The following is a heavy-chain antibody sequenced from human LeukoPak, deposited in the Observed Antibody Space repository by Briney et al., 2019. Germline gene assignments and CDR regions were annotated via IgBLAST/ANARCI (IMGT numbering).Heavy chain of an antibody. D-gene: IGHD3-10*01. V-gene: IGHV3-23*01. Sequence: PGGSLRLSCAASGFTFSNHGMNWVRQASGKGLEWVSGISPRGDITYYADSVKGRFTISRDNSKNTLYLQMNSLSAEDTAVYYCARVVPPTDYGSGSYFWDPYYFDYWGQGTLVTVSS. CDR3: ARVVPPTDYGSGSYFWDPYYFDY. J-gene: IGHJ4*02. CDR1: GFTFSNHG. CDR2: ISPRGDIT.